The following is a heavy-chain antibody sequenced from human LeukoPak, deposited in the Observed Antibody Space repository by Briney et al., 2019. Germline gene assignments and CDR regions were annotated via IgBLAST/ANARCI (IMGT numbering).Heavy chain of an antibody. D-gene: IGHD1-26*01. V-gene: IGHV4-59*11. CDR1: GASISSHY. J-gene: IGHJ4*02. Sequence: SETLSLTCTVSGASISSHYWSWIRQPLGKGLEWIGYISYSGSINYNPSLRSRVTISVDTSKNQFSLKLSSVTAADTAVYYCARGIPSGSYKYYFDYWGQGTLVTVSS. CDR2: ISYSGSI. CDR3: ARGIPSGSYKYYFDY.